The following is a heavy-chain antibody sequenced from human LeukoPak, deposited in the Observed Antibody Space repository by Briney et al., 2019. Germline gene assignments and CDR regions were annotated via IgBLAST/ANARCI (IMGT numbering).Heavy chain of an antibody. CDR2: FDPEDGET. CDR1: GYTLTELS. V-gene: IGHV1-24*01. D-gene: IGHD3-22*01. Sequence: ASVKVSCKVSGYTLTELSMHWVRQAPGKGLEWMGGFDPEDGETIYAQKFQGRVTMTEDTSTDTAYMELRSLRSDDTAVYYCAREVGTYYYDSSGYSNWGQGTLVTVSS. J-gene: IGHJ4*02. CDR3: AREVGTYYYDSSGYSN.